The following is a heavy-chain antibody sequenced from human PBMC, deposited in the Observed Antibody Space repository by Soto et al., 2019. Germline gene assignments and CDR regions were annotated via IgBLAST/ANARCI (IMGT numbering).Heavy chain of an antibody. D-gene: IGHD4-17*01. Sequence: SETLSLTCTVSGGSISIYYWTWIRQPPGKGLEWIGYIYYSGSTNYNPSLKSRVTISVDTSKNQFSLKLSSVTAADKAAYYCARRYGASFDYWGQGTLVTVSS. CDR3: ARRYGASFDY. J-gene: IGHJ4*02. CDR2: IYYSGST. V-gene: IGHV4-59*01. CDR1: GGSISIYY.